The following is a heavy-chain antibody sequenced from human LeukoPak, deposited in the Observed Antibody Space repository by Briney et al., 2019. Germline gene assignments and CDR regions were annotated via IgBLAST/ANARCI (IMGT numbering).Heavy chain of an antibody. CDR3: VKGPYYESPALDS. Sequence: GGSLRLSCAASGFTFRDFGMNWVRQTPRKGLEWISHINGGGDSTHYVDFVKGRFTISRDNSQNTLYVQMNSLRTEDTAIYYCVKGPYYESPALDSWGQGTLVTVSS. CDR2: INGGGDST. CDR1: GFTFRDFG. D-gene: IGHD3-16*01. V-gene: IGHV3-23*01. J-gene: IGHJ4*02.